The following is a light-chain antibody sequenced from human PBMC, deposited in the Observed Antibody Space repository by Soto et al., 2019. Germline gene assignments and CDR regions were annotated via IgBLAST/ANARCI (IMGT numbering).Light chain of an antibody. V-gene: IGKV3-20*01. J-gene: IGKJ1*01. CDR3: QQYDASLWT. CDR1: QSLTSSC. CDR2: GAS. Sequence: ETVMTQSPATLSVSPGGRATLSCSPSQSLTSSCLAWYQQKPGQSPRLLIYGASRRATGIPDRFSGSGSGTDFTLTISRLEPEDFAVYYCQQYDASLWTFGQGTKVDIK.